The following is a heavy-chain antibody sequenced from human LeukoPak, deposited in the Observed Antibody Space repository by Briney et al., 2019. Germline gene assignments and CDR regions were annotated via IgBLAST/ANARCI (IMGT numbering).Heavy chain of an antibody. V-gene: IGHV3-23*01. Sequence: GGSLRLSCAASGFTFRSYAMSWVRQGPGKGLEWVSTISGSGGSTYYTDSVKGRFTISRDNSKNTLYLQMNSLRAEDTAVYFCAKDSEFSLYYWGQGTLVTVSS. CDR3: AKDSEFSLYY. CDR1: GFTFRSYA. CDR2: ISGSGGST. D-gene: IGHD5-18*01. J-gene: IGHJ4*02.